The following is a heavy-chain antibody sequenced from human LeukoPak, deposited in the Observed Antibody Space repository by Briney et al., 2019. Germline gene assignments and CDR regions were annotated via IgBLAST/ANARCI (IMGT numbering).Heavy chain of an antibody. CDR1: GFTVSNKY. J-gene: IGHJ3*02. CDR2: IYSDGRT. Sequence: GGSLRLSCAASGFTVSNKYMTWVRQAPGKGLEWVSLIYSDGRTYYADSVKGRCTISRDNSKNTLYLQMNSLRAEDTAVYYCARGLFLSGYLDAFDIWGQGTVVTVSS. D-gene: IGHD3-22*01. V-gene: IGHV3-53*01. CDR3: ARGLFLSGYLDAFDI.